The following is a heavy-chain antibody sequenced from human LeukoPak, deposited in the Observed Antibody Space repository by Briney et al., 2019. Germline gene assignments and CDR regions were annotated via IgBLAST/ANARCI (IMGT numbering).Heavy chain of an antibody. CDR3: ARDLPLPGGYYGMDV. CDR1: GGSISSGGYY. D-gene: IGHD1-26*01. V-gene: IGHV4-31*03. Sequence: SQTLSLTCTVSGGSISSGGYYWSWIRQHPGKGLEWIGYIYYSGSTYYNPSLKSRVTISVDTSKNQFSLKLSSVTAADTAVYYCARDLPLPGGYYGMDVWGQGTTVTVSS. CDR2: IYYSGST. J-gene: IGHJ6*02.